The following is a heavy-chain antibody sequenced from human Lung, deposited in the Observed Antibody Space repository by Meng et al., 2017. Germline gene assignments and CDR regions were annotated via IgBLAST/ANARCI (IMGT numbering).Heavy chain of an antibody. Sequence: QGQLTQWGAGLLKPSETLSLTCVVSGGSFSDSYWSWIRQPPGKGLEWIGEINHSGSTNYNPSLESRATISVDTSQNNLSLKLSSVTAADSAVYYCARGPTTMAHDFDYWGQGTLVTVSS. CDR3: ARGPTTMAHDFDY. D-gene: IGHD4-11*01. J-gene: IGHJ4*02. V-gene: IGHV4-34*01. CDR2: INHSGST. CDR1: GGSFSDSY.